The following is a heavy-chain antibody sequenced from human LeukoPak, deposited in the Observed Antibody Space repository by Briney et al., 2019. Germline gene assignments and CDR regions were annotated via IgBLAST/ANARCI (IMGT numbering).Heavy chain of an antibody. CDR3: ARALHWFDP. Sequence: SETLSLTCAVSGGSISSGGYSWSWIRKPPGKGLEWIGYIYHSGSTYYNPSPKSRVTISVDRSKNQFSLKLSSVTAADTAVYYCARALHWFDPWGRGTLVTVSS. V-gene: IGHV4-30-2*01. CDR2: IYHSGST. D-gene: IGHD1-26*01. CDR1: GGSISSGGYS. J-gene: IGHJ5*02.